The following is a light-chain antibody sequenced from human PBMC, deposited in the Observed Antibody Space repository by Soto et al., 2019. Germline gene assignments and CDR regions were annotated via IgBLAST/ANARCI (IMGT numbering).Light chain of an antibody. J-gene: IGLJ1*01. CDR1: SSDVGGYNY. Sequence: QSVLTQPASVSGSPGQSITISCTGTSSDVGGYNYVSWYQQHPGKAPKLMISDVSNRPSGVSNRFSGSKSGNTASLTISGLQAEDEADYYCSSYTSSSTLDVFGTGTKVTVL. V-gene: IGLV2-14*03. CDR2: DVS. CDR3: SSYTSSSTLDV.